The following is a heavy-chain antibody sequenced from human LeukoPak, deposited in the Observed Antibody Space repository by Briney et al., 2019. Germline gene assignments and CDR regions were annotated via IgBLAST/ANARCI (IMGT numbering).Heavy chain of an antibody. V-gene: IGHV3-23*01. CDR2: ISGSGGST. Sequence: GGSLRLSCAASGFTFSSYAMSWVRQAPGKGLEWVSAISGSGGSTYYADSVKGRFTISRDNSKNTLYLQMNSLRAEDTAVYYCAKDRDGSGSYSGRRPLTPLDYWGQGTLVTVSS. D-gene: IGHD1-26*01. J-gene: IGHJ4*02. CDR3: AKDRDGSGSYSGRRPLTPLDY. CDR1: GFTFSSYA.